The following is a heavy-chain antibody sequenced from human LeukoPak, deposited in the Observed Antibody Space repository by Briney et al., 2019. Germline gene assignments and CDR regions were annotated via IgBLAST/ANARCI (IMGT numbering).Heavy chain of an antibody. Sequence: ASVKVSCKASGYTFTSYGISWVRQAPGQGLEWMGWISAYNGNTNYAQKLQGRVTKTTDTSTSTAYMELRSLRSDDTAVYYCARVLPYYYDSSGYSSFDYWGQGTLVTVSS. V-gene: IGHV1-18*01. CDR3: ARVLPYYYDSSGYSSFDY. J-gene: IGHJ4*02. CDR2: ISAYNGNT. D-gene: IGHD3-22*01. CDR1: GYTFTSYG.